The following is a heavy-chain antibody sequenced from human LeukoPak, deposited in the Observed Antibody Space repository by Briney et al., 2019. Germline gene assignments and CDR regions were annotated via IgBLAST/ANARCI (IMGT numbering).Heavy chain of an antibody. Sequence: PGGSLRLSCAASGFTFSSYAMSWVRQAPGKGLEWVSAISGSGGSTYCADSVKGRFTISRDNSKNTLYLQMNSLRAEDTAVYYCAKTSGDSSYYYYYMDVWGKGTTVTVSS. J-gene: IGHJ6*03. CDR2: ISGSGGST. CDR3: AKTSGDSSYYYYYMDV. V-gene: IGHV3-23*01. D-gene: IGHD2-15*01. CDR1: GFTFSSYA.